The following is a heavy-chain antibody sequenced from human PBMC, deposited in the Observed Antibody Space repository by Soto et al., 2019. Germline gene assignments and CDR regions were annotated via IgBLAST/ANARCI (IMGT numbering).Heavy chain of an antibody. V-gene: IGHV3-23*01. CDR2: ISGSGGST. D-gene: IGHD7-27*01. CDR3: AKEVSLGSTVDLGY. Sequence: GSLRLSCAASGFTFSSYWMHWVRQAPGKGLEWVSTISGSGGSTYYADAVKGRFTISRDNSMGTLYLQMKSLRVEDTAIYYCAKEVSLGSTVDLGYWGQGALVTVSS. J-gene: IGHJ4*02. CDR1: GFTFSSYW.